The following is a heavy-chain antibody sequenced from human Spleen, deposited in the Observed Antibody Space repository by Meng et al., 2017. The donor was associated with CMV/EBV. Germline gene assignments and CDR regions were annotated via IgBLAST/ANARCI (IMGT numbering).Heavy chain of an antibody. J-gene: IGHJ6*02. D-gene: IGHD2/OR15-2a*01. CDR2: ISGSGGST. V-gene: IGHV3-23*01. CDR1: GFTLNSYA. Sequence: GGSLRLSCAVSGFTLNSYAMSWVRQAPGKGLEWVSVISGSGGSTYNADSVKGRFTISRDNSKNTLYLQMNRLRADDTAVYYCAKGTTKYIYYGMDVWGQGTTVTVSS. CDR3: AKGTTKYIYYGMDV.